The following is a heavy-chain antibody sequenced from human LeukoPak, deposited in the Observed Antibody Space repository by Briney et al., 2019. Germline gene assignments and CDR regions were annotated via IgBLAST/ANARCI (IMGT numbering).Heavy chain of an antibody. Sequence: SVKVSCKASGGTFSSYAISWVRQAPGQGLEWMGRIIPIFGTANYAQKFQGRVTITADKSTSTAYMELSSLRSEDTAVYYCAREDFEYSSSSGIFDYWGQGTLVTVSS. CDR2: IIPIFGTA. J-gene: IGHJ4*02. V-gene: IGHV1-69*06. CDR1: GGTFSSYA. CDR3: AREDFEYSSSSGIFDY. D-gene: IGHD6-6*01.